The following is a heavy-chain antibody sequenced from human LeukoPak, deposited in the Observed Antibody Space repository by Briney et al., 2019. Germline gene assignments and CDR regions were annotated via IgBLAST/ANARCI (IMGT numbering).Heavy chain of an antibody. J-gene: IGHJ4*02. CDR3: ARPGGYGVQPLDY. V-gene: IGHV3-7*01. Sequence: GSLRLSCAGSGFPFSTYWMSWVRQAPGKGLEWVADIKPDASEIYYLESVKGRFTVSRDNAKTSLYLQMNSVRVEDTAVYYCARPGGYGVQPLDYWGQGTLVTVAS. CDR1: GFPFSTYW. D-gene: IGHD5-12*01. CDR2: IKPDASEI.